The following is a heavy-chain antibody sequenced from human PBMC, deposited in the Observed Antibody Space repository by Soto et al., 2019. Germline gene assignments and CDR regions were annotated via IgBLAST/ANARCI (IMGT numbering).Heavy chain of an antibody. D-gene: IGHD4-4*01. Sequence: QLPLQESGSGLVKPSQTLSLTCAVSGGSISSGGYSWSWIRQPPGKGLEWIGYIYHSGSTYYNPSLKSRVTISVDRSKNQFSLKLSSVTAADTAEYYCARDDSPSNYGYGMDVWGQGTTVTVSS. CDR3: ARDDSPSNYGYGMDV. CDR1: GGSISSGGYS. J-gene: IGHJ6*02. CDR2: IYHSGST. V-gene: IGHV4-30-2*01.